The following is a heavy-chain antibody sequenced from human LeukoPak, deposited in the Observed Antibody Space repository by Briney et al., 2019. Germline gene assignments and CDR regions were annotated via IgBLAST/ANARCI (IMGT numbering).Heavy chain of an antibody. CDR1: GFTFSGYS. Sequence: PGGSLRLSCAASGFTFSGYSMNWVRQAPGKGLEWVSYISSTGNTIYYADSVKGRFTISRDNAKNSLFLQMNSLKDEDTAVYYCARQYSSGWCTDYWGQGTLVTVSS. CDR2: ISSTGNTI. CDR3: ARQYSSGWCTDY. D-gene: IGHD6-19*01. V-gene: IGHV3-48*02. J-gene: IGHJ4*02.